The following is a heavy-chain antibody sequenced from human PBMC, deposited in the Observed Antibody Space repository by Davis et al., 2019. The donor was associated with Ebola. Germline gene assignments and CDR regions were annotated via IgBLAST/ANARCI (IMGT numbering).Heavy chain of an antibody. V-gene: IGHV3-30-3*01. CDR2: ISYDGSNK. J-gene: IGHJ3*02. CDR3: AKGRWSSSWYGYI. CDR1: GFTFSSYA. Sequence: GESLKISCAASGFTFSSYAMHWVRQAPGKGLEWVAVISYDGSNKYYADSVKGRFTISRDNSKNTLYLQMNSLRAEDTAVYYCAKGRWSSSWYGYIWGQGTMVIVSS. D-gene: IGHD6-13*01.